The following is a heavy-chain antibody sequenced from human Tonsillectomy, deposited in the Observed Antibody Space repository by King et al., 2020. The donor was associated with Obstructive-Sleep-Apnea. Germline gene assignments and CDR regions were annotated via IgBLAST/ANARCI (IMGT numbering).Heavy chain of an antibody. Sequence: HVQLVESGTEVEKPGASLKVSCKASGYTFTTYGISWVRQAPGQGLEWMGWTSGNNGNTNGNTNYAQKFQDRVTMTTDTSTSTAYMELRSLRYDDTAVYYCARDWSDLLSGYNIEYYGMDVWGQGTTVTVSS. J-gene: IGHJ6*02. V-gene: IGHV1-18*01. D-gene: IGHD3-9*01. CDR3: ARDWSDLLSGYNIEYYGMDV. CDR1: GYTFTTYG. CDR2: TSGNNGNTNGNT.